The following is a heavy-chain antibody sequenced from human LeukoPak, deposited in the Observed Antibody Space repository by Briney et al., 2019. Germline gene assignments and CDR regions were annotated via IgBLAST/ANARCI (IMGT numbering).Heavy chain of an antibody. V-gene: IGHV1-2*02. CDR3: AKDLPQTLAATPYYYYGMDV. D-gene: IGHD2-15*01. CDR1: GYTFTGYY. CDR2: INPNSGGT. J-gene: IGHJ6*02. Sequence: ASVKVSCKASGYTFTGYYMHWVRQAPGQGLEWMGWINPNSGGTSYAQKFQGRVTMTRDTSISTAYMELSSLRAEDTAVYYCAKDLPQTLAATPYYYYGMDVWGQGTTVTVSS.